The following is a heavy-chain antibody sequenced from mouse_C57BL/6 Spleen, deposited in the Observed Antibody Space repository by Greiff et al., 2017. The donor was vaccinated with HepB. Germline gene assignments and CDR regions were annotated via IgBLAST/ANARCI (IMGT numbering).Heavy chain of an antibody. CDR3: ARLANWDEGGYFDY. CDR1: GFTFSSYG. V-gene: IGHV5-6*02. Sequence: VMLVESGGDLVKPGGSLKLSCAASGFTFSSYGMSWVRQTPDKRLEWVATISSGGSYTYYPDSVKGRFTISRDNAKNTLYLQMSSLKSEDTAMYYCARLANWDEGGYFDYWGQGTTLTVSS. J-gene: IGHJ2*01. CDR2: ISSGGSYT. D-gene: IGHD4-1*01.